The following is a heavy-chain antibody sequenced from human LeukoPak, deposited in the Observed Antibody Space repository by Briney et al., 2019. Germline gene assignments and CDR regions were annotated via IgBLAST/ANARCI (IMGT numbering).Heavy chain of an antibody. CDR2: INPNSGGT. D-gene: IGHD3-16*01. Sequence: GASVKVSCKASGYTFTGYYMHWVRQAPGQGLEWMGWINPNSGGTNYAQKLQGRVTMTTDTSTSTAYMELRSLRSDDTAVYYCAGHDYETLGGAFDIWGQGSMVTVSS. J-gene: IGHJ3*02. CDR1: GYTFTGYY. V-gene: IGHV1-2*02. CDR3: AGHDYETLGGAFDI.